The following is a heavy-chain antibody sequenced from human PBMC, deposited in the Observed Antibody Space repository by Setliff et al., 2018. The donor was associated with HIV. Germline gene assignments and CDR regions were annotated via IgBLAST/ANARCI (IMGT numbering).Heavy chain of an antibody. J-gene: IGHJ6*03. Sequence: PGESLTISCAAFGFTFSNYWMTWVRQAPGKGLEWVANIKQDGSDKYYVDSVKGRFTISRDNAKNSLYLQMNSLRAEDTAVYYCARVGGSSGSFGFYYYYYYMDVWGEGTTVTVSS. V-gene: IGHV3-7*03. CDR1: GFTFSNYW. CDR3: ARVGGSSGSFGFYYYYYYMDV. D-gene: IGHD2-15*01. CDR2: IKQDGSDK.